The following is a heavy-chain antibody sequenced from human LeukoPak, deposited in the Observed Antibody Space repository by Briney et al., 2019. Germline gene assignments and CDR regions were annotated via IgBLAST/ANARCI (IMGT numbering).Heavy chain of an antibody. CDR3: ETSSSFDDGSGYYNPDY. J-gene: IGHJ4*02. V-gene: IGHV1-24*01. CDR1: GYTLTELS. CDR2: FDPEDGET. Sequence: ASVKVSCKVSGYTLTELSMHWVRQAPGKGLEWMGGFDPEDGETIYAQKFQGRVTMTEDTSTDTAYMELSSLRSEDTFVYYCETSSSFDDGSGYYNPDYWRQGTLVTVSS. D-gene: IGHD3-22*01.